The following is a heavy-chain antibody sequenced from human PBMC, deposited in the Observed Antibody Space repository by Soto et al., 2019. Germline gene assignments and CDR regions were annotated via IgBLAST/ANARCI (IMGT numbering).Heavy chain of an antibody. CDR2: IKQDGSEK. D-gene: IGHD3-9*01. Sequence: GGSLRLSCAASGFTFSGYWMSWVRQAPGKALEWGANIKQDGSEKYYVDTVKGGFTNTRENAKNSLYRQMNSLRDEDTDVYYCAGGHVLRYYDWPDWGQGTLVTVSS. CDR3: AGGHVLRYYDWPD. J-gene: IGHJ4*02. CDR1: GFTFSGYW. V-gene: IGHV3-7*02.